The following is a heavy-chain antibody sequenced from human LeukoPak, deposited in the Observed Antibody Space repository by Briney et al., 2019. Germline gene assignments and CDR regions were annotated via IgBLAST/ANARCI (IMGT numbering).Heavy chain of an antibody. CDR2: IYTSGST. CDR3: AREEQQLVRWDYYYYMDV. V-gene: IGHV4-4*07. J-gene: IGHJ6*03. CDR1: GGSISSYY. Sequence: PSETLSLTCTVSGGSISSYYWSWIRQPAGKGLEWIGRIYTSGSTNYNPSLKSRVTMSVDTSKNQFSLKLSSVTAADTAVYYCAREEQQLVRWDYYYYMDVWGKGTTVTVSS. D-gene: IGHD6-13*01.